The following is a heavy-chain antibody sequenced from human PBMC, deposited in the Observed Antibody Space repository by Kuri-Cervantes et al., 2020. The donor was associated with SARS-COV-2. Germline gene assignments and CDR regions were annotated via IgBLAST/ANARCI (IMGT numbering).Heavy chain of an antibody. J-gene: IGHJ6*02. CDR3: ARDRTSGYYGMDV. D-gene: IGHD2-15*01. V-gene: IGHV4-59*01. CDR2: IYYSGST. Sequence: SQTLSLTCAVYGGSFSGYYWSWIHQPPGKGLEWIGYIYYSGSTNYNPSLKSRVTISVDTSKNQFSLKLRSVTAADTAVYNCARDRTSGYYGMDVWGQGTTVTVSS. CDR1: GGSFSGYY.